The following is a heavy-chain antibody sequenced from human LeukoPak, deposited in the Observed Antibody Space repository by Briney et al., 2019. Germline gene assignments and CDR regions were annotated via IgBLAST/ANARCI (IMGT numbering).Heavy chain of an antibody. Sequence: SETLSLTCTVSGGSISSYYWSWIRQPPGKGLEWIGYIYYSGSTNYNPPLKSRVTISVDTSKNQFSLKLSSVTAADTAVYYCARGPSITGTIRRFDYWGQGTLVTVSS. CDR3: ARGPSITGTIRRFDY. V-gene: IGHV4-59*12. CDR1: GGSISSYY. D-gene: IGHD1-7*01. CDR2: IYYSGST. J-gene: IGHJ4*02.